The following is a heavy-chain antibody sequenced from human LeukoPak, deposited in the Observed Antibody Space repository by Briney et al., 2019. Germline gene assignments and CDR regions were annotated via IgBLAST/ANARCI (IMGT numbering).Heavy chain of an antibody. CDR2: RHYSGTT. J-gene: IGHJ4*02. V-gene: IGHV4-4*02. D-gene: IGHD2-15*01. Sequence: TPSGTLSLTCAVSGGSISSSNWWSWVRQPPGKGLEWIGYRHYSGTTYYDASLKSRLTISVDTSKNQFSLKLSSVTAADTAVYYCARASLAYCSGGSCYAIDHWGQGTLVTVSS. CDR3: ARASLAYCSGGSCYAIDH. CDR1: GGSISSSNW.